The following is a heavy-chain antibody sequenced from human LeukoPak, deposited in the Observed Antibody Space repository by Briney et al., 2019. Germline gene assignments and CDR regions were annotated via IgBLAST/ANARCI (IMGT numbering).Heavy chain of an antibody. CDR3: ARVRGSSGLFDP. Sequence: ASVKVSCKASGYTFTSYDINWVRQATGQGLEWMGWMNPNSGNTGYAQKFQGRVTMTRNTSISTAYMELSSLRSEDTAVYSCARVRGSSGLFDPWGQGTLVTVSS. V-gene: IGHV1-8*01. J-gene: IGHJ5*02. CDR2: MNPNSGNT. D-gene: IGHD6-6*01. CDR1: GYTFTSYD.